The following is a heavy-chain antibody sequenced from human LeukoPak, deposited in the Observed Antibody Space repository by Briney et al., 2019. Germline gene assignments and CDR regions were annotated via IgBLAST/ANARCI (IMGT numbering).Heavy chain of an antibody. CDR3: ARSRPAAGLDKTTEYNWFDP. J-gene: IGHJ5*02. CDR2: ISAYNGNT. Sequence: ASVKVSCKASGYTFTSYGISWVRLAPGQGREWMGWISAYNGNTNYAQKLQGRVTMTTDTSTSTAYMELRSLRSDDTAVYYCARSRPAAGLDKTTEYNWFDPWGQGTLVTVSS. V-gene: IGHV1-18*01. CDR1: GYTFTSYG. D-gene: IGHD6-13*01.